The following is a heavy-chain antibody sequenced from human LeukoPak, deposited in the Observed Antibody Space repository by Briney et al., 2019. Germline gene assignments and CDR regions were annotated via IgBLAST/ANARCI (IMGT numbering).Heavy chain of an antibody. J-gene: IGHJ4*02. CDR2: IYYSGST. Sequence: SETLSLTCTVSGDSITSYYWTWIRQPPGKGLEWIGYIYYSGSTNYNPSLKSRATISVDTSKNQFSLGLSSVTAADTAVYYCARKQGDYWGQGTLVTVSS. D-gene: IGHD1/OR15-1a*01. CDR3: ARKQGDY. V-gene: IGHV4-59*01. CDR1: GDSITSYY.